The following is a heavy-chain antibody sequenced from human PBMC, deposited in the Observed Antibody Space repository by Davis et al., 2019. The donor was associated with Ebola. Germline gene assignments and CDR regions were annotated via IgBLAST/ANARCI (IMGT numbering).Heavy chain of an antibody. J-gene: IGHJ4*02. CDR2: ISSSGGTT. CDR3: VRASSGSYYSVFDN. Sequence: PGESLKISCITSGFTFTANSMNWVRQAPGKGLEWISYISSSGGTTYYADFVQGRFTISRDNAKKSLYLQMNSLRDEDTAVYYCVRASSGSYYSVFDNWGQGSLVTVTS. D-gene: IGHD1-26*01. V-gene: IGHV3-48*02. CDR1: GFTFTANS.